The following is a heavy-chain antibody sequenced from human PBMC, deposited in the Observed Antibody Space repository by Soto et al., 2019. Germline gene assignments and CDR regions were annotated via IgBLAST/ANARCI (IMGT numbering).Heavy chain of an antibody. V-gene: IGHV4-59*01. CDR3: ARDSFTAGLYFDY. D-gene: IGHD2-8*02. J-gene: IGHJ4*02. CDR2: IYSSGHT. CDR1: GDSIRSYY. Sequence: QVQLQESGPGLVKPSETLSLTCTVSGDSIRSYYWNWIRQPPGKRLEWIGYIYSSGHTNYNPSLKSRVTMSLDTSTTQFSLMLTSVTAAATAVYSCARDSFTAGLYFDYWGRGTLVTVSS.